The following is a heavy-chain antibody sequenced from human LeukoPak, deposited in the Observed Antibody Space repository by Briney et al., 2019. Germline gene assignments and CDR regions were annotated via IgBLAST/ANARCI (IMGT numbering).Heavy chain of an antibody. CDR1: RYSISSGHY. CDR2: VYHSGST. V-gene: IGHV4-38-2*02. Sequence: SETLSLTCTVSRYSISSGHYWGWIWQPPGKWLEYIGNVYHSGSTYCNPSLKSRVTISVDTSKNQFSLNLSSVTAADTAVYFCARAPSLTRFDYWGQGTLVTVSS. J-gene: IGHJ4*02. CDR3: ARAPSLTRFDY.